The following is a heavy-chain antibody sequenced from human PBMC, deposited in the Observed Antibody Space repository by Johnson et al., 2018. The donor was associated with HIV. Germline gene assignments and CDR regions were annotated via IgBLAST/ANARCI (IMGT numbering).Heavy chain of an antibody. Sequence: QVQLVESGGGVVQPGRSLRLSCAASGFTFSSYALHWVRQAPGKGLEWVAVISYDGNNKYYVDSVKGRFTISRDDSKNTAYLQMNSLKTEDTAVYYCSLLQFLEWSPGVDIWGQGTMVTVSS. CDR2: ISYDGNNK. J-gene: IGHJ3*02. V-gene: IGHV3-30-3*01. CDR1: GFTFSSYA. CDR3: SLLQFLEWSPGVDI. D-gene: IGHD3-3*01.